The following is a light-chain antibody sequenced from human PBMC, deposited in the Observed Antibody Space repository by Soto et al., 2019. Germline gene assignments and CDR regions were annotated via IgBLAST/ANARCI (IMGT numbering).Light chain of an antibody. CDR1: QSISSW. Sequence: DIQMTLSPSTLSAPEGDRVTITCRASQSISSWLAWYQHKPGKAPKLLIYDASNLDSGVPSRFSGSGSGTEFSLTISNLQPDDCATYYCQQYENYWTFGQGTKVDI. CDR3: QQYENYWT. V-gene: IGKV1-5*01. J-gene: IGKJ1*01. CDR2: DAS.